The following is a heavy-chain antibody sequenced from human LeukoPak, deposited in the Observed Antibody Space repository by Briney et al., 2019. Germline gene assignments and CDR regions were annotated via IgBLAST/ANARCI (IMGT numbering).Heavy chain of an antibody. J-gene: IGHJ3*02. Sequence: GGSLRLSCAASGFTVSANYMAWVRQAPGKGLEWVSVIYSGGATHNADSVKGRFTISRDNSKNTLYLQMNSLRAEDTAVYYCARSMITFGGLIDPSAFDIWGQGTMVTVFS. CDR2: IYSGGAT. CDR3: ARSMITFGGLIDPSAFDI. CDR1: GFTVSANY. D-gene: IGHD3-16*02. V-gene: IGHV3-53*01.